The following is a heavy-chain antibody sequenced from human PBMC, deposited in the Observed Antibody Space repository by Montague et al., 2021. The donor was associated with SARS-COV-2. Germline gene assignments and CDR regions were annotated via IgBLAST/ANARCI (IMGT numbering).Heavy chain of an antibody. J-gene: IGHJ4*02. CDR3: ARVSDSGTNWTGDY. Sequence: SATLSLTCTFSGGSISSTSYYWGWDRQPPGKGLEWNRSNYHSGSAYYNPPLKSRVTISIDTSKNQFSLKLSSVTTADTAIYYCARVSDSGTNWTGDYWGREPWSACPQ. D-gene: IGHD1-26*01. CDR2: NYHSGSA. V-gene: IGHV4-39*07. CDR1: GGSISSTSYY.